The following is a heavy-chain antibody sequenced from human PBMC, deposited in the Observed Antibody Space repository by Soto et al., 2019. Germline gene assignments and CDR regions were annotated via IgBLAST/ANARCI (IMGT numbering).Heavy chain of an antibody. D-gene: IGHD1-26*01. Sequence: QVQLVESGGGVVQPGRSLRLSCAASGFTLSIYSMHWVRQAPGKGLEWVAVISYDGSNRYYADSVKGRFTISRDNSKNTLDLQMNSLRAEDTAVYYCARGGEIWGSYYSDYYYGMDVWGQGTTVTVSS. CDR1: GFTLSIYS. CDR3: ARGGEIWGSYYSDYYYGMDV. J-gene: IGHJ6*02. CDR2: ISYDGSNR. V-gene: IGHV3-30-3*01.